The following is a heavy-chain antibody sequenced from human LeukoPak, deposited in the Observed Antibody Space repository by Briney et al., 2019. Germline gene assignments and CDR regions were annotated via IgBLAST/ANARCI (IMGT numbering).Heavy chain of an antibody. Sequence: GGSLRLSCAASGFTFSIYWMNWVRQAPGKGLEWVANIKRDGNEKNYVDSVKGRFSISRDNDKTSLYLQMDRLRAEDTAVYYCAKEGAYPIITYDSWGQGALVTVSS. D-gene: IGHD3-10*01. CDR3: AKEGAYPIITYDS. CDR1: GFTFSIYW. CDR2: IKRDGNEK. J-gene: IGHJ5*01. V-gene: IGHV3-7*01.